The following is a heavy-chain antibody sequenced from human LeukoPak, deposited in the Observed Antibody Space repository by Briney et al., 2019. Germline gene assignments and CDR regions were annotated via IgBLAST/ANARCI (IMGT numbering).Heavy chain of an antibody. CDR2: TYYRSKWYN. CDR3: ARVAYSSSWYGGWFDP. CDR1: GDSVSSNSAA. D-gene: IGHD6-13*01. J-gene: IGHJ5*02. V-gene: IGHV6-1*01. Sequence: SQTLSLTCAISGDSVSSNSAAWNWIRQSPSRGLKWLGRTYYRSKWYNDYAVSVKSRITINPDTSKNQFSLQLNSVTPEDTAVYYCARVAYSSSWYGGWFDPWGQGTLVTVSS.